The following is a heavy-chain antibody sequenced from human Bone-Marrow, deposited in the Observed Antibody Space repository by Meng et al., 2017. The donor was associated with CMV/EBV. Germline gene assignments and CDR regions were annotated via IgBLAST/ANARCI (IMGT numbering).Heavy chain of an antibody. D-gene: IGHD3-3*01. CDR3: ARDSRPGWSGSYDAGMDV. CDR1: GVTFNNYG. J-gene: IGHJ6*02. Sequence: ASVKISCKASGVTFNNYGINWVRQAPGQGLEWMGWVSVYNGNTNFAQRFQGRVTLTTYTSTSTASMELMSLRSDDTAVYYCARDSRPGWSGSYDAGMDVWGQGTTVTVSS. CDR2: VSVYNGNT. V-gene: IGHV1-18*01.